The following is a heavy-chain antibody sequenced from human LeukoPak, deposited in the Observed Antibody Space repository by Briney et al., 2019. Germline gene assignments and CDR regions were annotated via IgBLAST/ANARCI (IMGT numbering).Heavy chain of an antibody. CDR3: TRGVWGDRDNYFDC. V-gene: IGHV3-74*01. Sequence: PGGSLRLSCAASGFSFSSYWMHWVRQAPGKGLVWVSRINSNGRSTSYADSVKGRFTISRDNAKNTLYLEMNNLRAEDTAVYYCTRGVWGDRDNYFDCWGQGTLVTVSS. CDR1: GFSFSSYW. J-gene: IGHJ4*02. CDR2: INSNGRST. D-gene: IGHD2-8*01.